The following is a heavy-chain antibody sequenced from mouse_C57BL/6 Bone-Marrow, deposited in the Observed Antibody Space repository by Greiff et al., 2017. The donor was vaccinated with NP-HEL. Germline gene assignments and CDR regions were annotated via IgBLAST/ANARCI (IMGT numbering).Heavy chain of an antibody. CDR2: IRSKSTNYAT. V-gene: IGHV10-1*01. Sequence: GGGLVQPKGSLKLSCAASGFSFNTYAMNWVRQAPGKGLEWVARIRSKSTNYATYYVDSVKDRFTISRDDSESMLYLQMNNLKTEDTAMYYCVRGGTTVVMDYWGQGTSVTVSS. CDR3: VRGGTTVVMDY. CDR1: GFSFNTYA. D-gene: IGHD1-1*01. J-gene: IGHJ4*01.